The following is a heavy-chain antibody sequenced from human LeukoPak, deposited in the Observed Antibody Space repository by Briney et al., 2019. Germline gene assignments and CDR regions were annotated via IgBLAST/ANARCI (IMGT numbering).Heavy chain of an antibody. V-gene: IGHV4-39*01. CDR3: ARGGWALRN. J-gene: IGHJ4*02. CDR2: IYYSGIT. D-gene: IGHD1-26*01. Sequence: SETLSLACTVSGGSISSNHYYWAWSRQPPGKGLEWIGSIYYSGITDYNPSLKSRLTISVDASKSQFSLKLTSVTAADTAVYHCARGGWALRNWGQGTLVTVSS. CDR1: GGSISSNHYY.